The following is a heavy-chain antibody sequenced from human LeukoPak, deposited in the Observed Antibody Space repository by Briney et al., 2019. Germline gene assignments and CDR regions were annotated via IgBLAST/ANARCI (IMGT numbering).Heavy chain of an antibody. CDR2: IIPIFGTA. V-gene: IGHV1-69*05. J-gene: IGHJ6*03. D-gene: IGHD1-26*01. Sequence: GASVKVSCKASGGTFSSYAISWVRQAPGQGLEWMGGIIPIFGTANYAQKFQGRVTITTDESTSTAYMELSSLRSEDTAVYYCARARSYPIGSYYYYYYMDVWGKGTTVTVSS. CDR1: GGTFSSYA. CDR3: ARARSYPIGSYYYYYYMDV.